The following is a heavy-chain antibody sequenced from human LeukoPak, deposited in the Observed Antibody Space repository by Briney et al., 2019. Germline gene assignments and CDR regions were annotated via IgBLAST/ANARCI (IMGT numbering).Heavy chain of an antibody. CDR2: ISWNSGSI. Sequence: GRSLRLSCAASGFTFDDYAMHWVRQAPGKGLEWVSGISWNSGSIGYADSVKGRFTISRDNAKNSLYLQMNSLRAEDMALYYCAKGSGYSYGYFDYWGQGTLVTVSS. V-gene: IGHV3-9*03. CDR3: AKGSGYSYGYFDY. J-gene: IGHJ4*02. D-gene: IGHD5-18*01. CDR1: GFTFDDYA.